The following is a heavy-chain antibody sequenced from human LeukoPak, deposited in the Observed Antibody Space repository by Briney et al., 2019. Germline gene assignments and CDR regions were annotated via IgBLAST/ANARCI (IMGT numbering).Heavy chain of an antibody. V-gene: IGHV3-30*04. D-gene: IGHD3-10*01. CDR2: ISYDGSNK. J-gene: IGHJ4*02. CDR3: ARDRYYGSGSYTAFDF. CDR1: GFSFSNYA. Sequence: PGGSLRLSCAAPGFSFSNYAIHWVRQAPGKGLEWVAVISYDGSNKYYADSVTGRFTISRDNSKNTLYLQVNGLRVGDTAVYYCARDRYYGSGSYTAFDFWGQRTLVSVSS.